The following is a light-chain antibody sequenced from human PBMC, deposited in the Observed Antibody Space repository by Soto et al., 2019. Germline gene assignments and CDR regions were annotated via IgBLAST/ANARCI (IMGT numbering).Light chain of an antibody. CDR3: CSYAGSYTFWV. Sequence: QSVLTQPRSVSGSPGQSVTISCTGTSSDVGGYNYVSWCQQHPGKAPKLMIYDVSKRPSGVPDRFSGSKSGNTASLTISGLQAEDEADYYCCSYAGSYTFWVFGGGTKLTVL. CDR1: SSDVGGYNY. CDR2: DVS. J-gene: IGLJ3*02. V-gene: IGLV2-11*01.